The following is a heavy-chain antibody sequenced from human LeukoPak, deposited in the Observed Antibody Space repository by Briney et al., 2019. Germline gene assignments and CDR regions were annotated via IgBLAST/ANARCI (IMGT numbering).Heavy chain of an antibody. CDR3: ARANWEHNFDY. D-gene: IGHD7-27*01. V-gene: IGHV4-4*02. Sequence: PSGTLSLTCAVSGGSISSSNWWSWVRQPPGKGLEWIGYIYHSGSTYYNPSLKNRVTISVDRSRNQFSLKLSSVTAADTAVYYCARANWEHNFDYWGQGTLVTVCS. CDR1: GGSISSSNW. CDR2: IYHSGST. J-gene: IGHJ4*02.